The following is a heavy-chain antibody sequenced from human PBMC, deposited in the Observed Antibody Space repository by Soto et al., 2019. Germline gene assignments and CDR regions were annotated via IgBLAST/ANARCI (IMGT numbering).Heavy chain of an antibody. V-gene: IGHV4-4*07. Sequence: QVHLKESGPGLVKPSETLSLTCNVSGVSITSNYWNWVRQPAGKRREWIGRIFHTGATNVNSNLRSRVIMSIATSKNHFSLKLSPVTAADTAVYYCARDSPSSGRSFDLWGQGILVTVSS. J-gene: IGHJ4*02. CDR2: IFHTGAT. D-gene: IGHD1-26*01. CDR3: ARDSPSSGRSFDL. CDR1: GVSITSNY.